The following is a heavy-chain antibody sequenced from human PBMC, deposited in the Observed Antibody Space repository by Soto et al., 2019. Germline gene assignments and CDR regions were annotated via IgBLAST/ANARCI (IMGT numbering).Heavy chain of an antibody. J-gene: IGHJ6*02. CDR3: TRLSEGAYYHYGMNV. CDR2: IKNRANNYAT. V-gene: IGHV3-73*01. D-gene: IGHD1-26*01. CDR1: GFSFSDYA. Sequence: EEQVVESGGGLVQPGGSLKLSCAGSGFSFSDYAIHWVRQASGKGLEWVGHIKNRANNYATASAASLKGRFTVSRDDSTNTAYLQMNSLETDDTAVYYCTRLSEGAYYHYGMNVWGQGTTVTVSS.